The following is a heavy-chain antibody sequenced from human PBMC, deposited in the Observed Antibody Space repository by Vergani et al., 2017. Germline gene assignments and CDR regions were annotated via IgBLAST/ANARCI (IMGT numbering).Heavy chain of an antibody. CDR1: GYTFTSYG. J-gene: IGHJ4*02. CDR2: ISAYNGNT. Sequence: QVQLVQSGAEVKKPGASVKVSCKASGYTFTSYGISWVRQAPGQGLEWMGWISAYNGNTNYAQKLQGRVTMTTDTSTSTAYMELSSLRSEDTAVYYCAANLQGIAVAGRGVDYWGQGTLVTVSS. V-gene: IGHV1-18*01. D-gene: IGHD6-19*01. CDR3: AANLQGIAVAGRGVDY.